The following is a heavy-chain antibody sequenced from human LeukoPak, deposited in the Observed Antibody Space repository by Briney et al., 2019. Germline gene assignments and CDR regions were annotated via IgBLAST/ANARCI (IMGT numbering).Heavy chain of an antibody. D-gene: IGHD3-10*01. Sequence: GGSLRLSCAASGFTFSDYYMSWIRKAPGKGLEWVSYISSSGSTIYYADSVKGRFTISRDNAKNSLYLQMNSLRAEDTAVYYSARDRRRTMVRRHGMDVWGQGTTVTVSS. CDR3: ARDRRRTMVRRHGMDV. J-gene: IGHJ6*02. CDR1: GFTFSDYY. CDR2: ISSSGSTI. V-gene: IGHV3-11*01.